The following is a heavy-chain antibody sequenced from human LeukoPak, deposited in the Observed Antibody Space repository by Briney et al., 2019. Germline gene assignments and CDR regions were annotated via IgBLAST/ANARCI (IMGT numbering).Heavy chain of an antibody. Sequence: GGSLRLSCAASGFTFGSYDMHWVRQAPGKGLEYVAAISRNGGSTYYADSVKGRFTISRDNSKNTLYLQMSSLRAEDTAVYLCVKDLRSDFMGVLSRYLSYWGQGTLVTVSS. V-gene: IGHV3-64D*09. CDR3: VKDLRSDFMGVLSRYLSY. CDR2: ISRNGGST. J-gene: IGHJ4*02. CDR1: GFTFGSYD. D-gene: IGHD2/OR15-2a*01.